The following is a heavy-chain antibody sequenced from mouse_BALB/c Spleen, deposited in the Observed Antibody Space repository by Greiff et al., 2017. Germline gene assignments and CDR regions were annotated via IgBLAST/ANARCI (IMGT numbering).Heavy chain of an antibody. Sequence: EVQLVESGGGLVKPGGSLKLSCAASGFTFSSYAMSWVRQTPEKRLEWVASISSGGSTYYPDSVKGRFTISRDNARNILYLQMSSLRSEDTAMYYCAREGGYNHYFDYWGQGTTLTVSS. CDR2: ISSGGST. CDR1: GFTFSSYA. D-gene: IGHD3-1*01. CDR3: AREGGYNHYFDY. V-gene: IGHV5-6-5*01. J-gene: IGHJ2*01.